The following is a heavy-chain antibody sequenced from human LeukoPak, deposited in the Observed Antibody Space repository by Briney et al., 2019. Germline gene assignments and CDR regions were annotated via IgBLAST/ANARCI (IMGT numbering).Heavy chain of an antibody. D-gene: IGHD6-13*01. Sequence: PSETLSLTCTVSGGSISSSSYYWGWIRQPPGKGLEWIGSIYYSGSTYYNPSLKSRVTISVDTSKNQFSLKLSSVTAADTAVYYCARHPGYSSSWYSGIDDYWGQGTLVTVSS. V-gene: IGHV4-39*01. CDR1: GGSISSSSYY. J-gene: IGHJ4*02. CDR3: ARHPGYSSSWYSGIDDY. CDR2: IYYSGST.